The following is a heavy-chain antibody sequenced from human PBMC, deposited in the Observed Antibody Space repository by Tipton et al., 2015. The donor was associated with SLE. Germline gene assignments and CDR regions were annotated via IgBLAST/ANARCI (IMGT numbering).Heavy chain of an antibody. CDR2: IYYSGST. J-gene: IGHJ5*02. CDR3: ARDGGIAASVNWFDP. V-gene: IGHV4-31*03. CDR1: GGSISSGGYY. D-gene: IGHD6-13*01. Sequence: TLSLTCTVSGGSISSGGYYWSWIRQHPGKGLEWIGYIYYSGSTYYNPSLKSRVTISVDTSKNQFSLKLSSVTAADTAVYYCARDGGIAASVNWFDPWGQGTLVTVSS.